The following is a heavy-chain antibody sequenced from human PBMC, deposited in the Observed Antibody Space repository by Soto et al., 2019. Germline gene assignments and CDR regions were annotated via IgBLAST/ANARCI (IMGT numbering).Heavy chain of an antibody. D-gene: IGHD3-22*01. Sequence: ASVKVSCKASGYTFTSYYMHWVRQAPGQGLEWMGIINPSGGSTRYAQKIQGRVTMTRDTSTSTVYMELSSLRSEDTAVYYCARGLIYDSSGYYFDYWGQGTLVTVSS. J-gene: IGHJ4*02. CDR2: INPSGGST. CDR1: GYTFTSYY. V-gene: IGHV1-46*01. CDR3: ARGLIYDSSGYYFDY.